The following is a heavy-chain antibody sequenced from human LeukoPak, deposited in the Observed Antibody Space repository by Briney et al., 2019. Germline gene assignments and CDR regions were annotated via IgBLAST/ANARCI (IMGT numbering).Heavy chain of an antibody. D-gene: IGHD2-2*01. J-gene: IGHJ5*02. CDR1: GGSFSGYY. V-gene: IGHV4-34*01. Sequence: SETLSLTCAVYGGSFSGYYWSWIRQPPGKGLEWIGEINHSGSTNYNPSLKSRVTISVDTSKDQFSLKLSSVTAADTAVYYCATSRGPIVPAYNWFDPWGQGTLVTVSS. CDR3: ATSRGPIVPAYNWFDP. CDR2: INHSGST.